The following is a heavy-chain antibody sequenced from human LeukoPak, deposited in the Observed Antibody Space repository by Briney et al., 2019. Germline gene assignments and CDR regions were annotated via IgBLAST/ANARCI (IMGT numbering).Heavy chain of an antibody. CDR2: IYYSGST. CDR3: AGFGELFPFDY. J-gene: IGHJ4*02. D-gene: IGHD3-10*01. V-gene: IGHV4-59*01. CDR1: GGSISSYY. Sequence: SETLSLTCTVSGGSISSYYWSWIRQPPGKGLEWIGYIYYSGSTNYNPSLKSRVTISVDTSKNQFSLKLSSATAADTAVYYCAGFGELFPFDYWGQGTLVTVSS.